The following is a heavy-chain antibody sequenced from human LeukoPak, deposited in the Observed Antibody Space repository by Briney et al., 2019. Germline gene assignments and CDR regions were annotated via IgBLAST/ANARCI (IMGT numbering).Heavy chain of an antibody. D-gene: IGHD2-2*01. CDR3: ARGRLGYCSSTSCSFDH. Sequence: ASVKVSCKASGYTFTSYGISWVRQAPGQGLEWMGWISAYNGNTNYAQKLQGRVTMTTDTSTSTAYMELRSLRSDDTAVYYCARGRLGYCSSTSCSFDHWGQGTLVTVSS. CDR1: GYTFTSYG. J-gene: IGHJ4*02. V-gene: IGHV1-18*04. CDR2: ISAYNGNT.